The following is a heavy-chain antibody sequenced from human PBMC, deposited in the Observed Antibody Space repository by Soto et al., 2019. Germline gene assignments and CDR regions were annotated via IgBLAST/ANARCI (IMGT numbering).Heavy chain of an antibody. J-gene: IGHJ3*02. Sequence: GSLRLSCAASGFTFSSYAMSWVRQAPGKGLEWVSAISGSGGSTYYADSVKGRFTISRENAKNSLYLQMNSLRAGDTAVYYCARAEQMTTVTTFAFDIWGQGTMVTVSS. V-gene: IGHV3-23*01. CDR3: ARAEQMTTVTTFAFDI. CDR2: ISGSGGST. D-gene: IGHD4-17*01. CDR1: GFTFSSYA.